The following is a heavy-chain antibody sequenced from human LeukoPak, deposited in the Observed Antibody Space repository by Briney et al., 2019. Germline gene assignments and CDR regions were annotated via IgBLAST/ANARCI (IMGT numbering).Heavy chain of an antibody. D-gene: IGHD3/OR15-3a*01. CDR3: AGDAAGPGLAGY. J-gene: IGHJ4*02. Sequence: GGSLRLSCAASGFTFSDYYMGWIRQTPGKGLEWISYISSSGNIIYYADSVKGRFTISRDNAKNSLYLQMNSLRAEDTAIYYCAGDAAGPGLAGYWGQGTLVTVSS. CDR1: GFTFSDYY. CDR2: ISSSGNII. V-gene: IGHV3-11*01.